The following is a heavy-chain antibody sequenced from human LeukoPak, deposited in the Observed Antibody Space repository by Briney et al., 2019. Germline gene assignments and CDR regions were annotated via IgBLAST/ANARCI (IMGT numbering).Heavy chain of an antibody. CDR2: IYYTGST. J-gene: IGHJ4*02. V-gene: IGHV4-39*01. CDR3: ASMAYCSRTTCPADY. D-gene: IGHD2-2*01. CDR1: GGSISSSDYY. Sequence: PSETLSLTCTVSGGSISSSDYYWGWIRQPPGKGLEWIGYIYYTGSTYYSPSLKSRVTMSVDTSKNQFSLKLSSVTAADTAMYYCASMAYCSRTTCPADYWGQGTLVTVSS.